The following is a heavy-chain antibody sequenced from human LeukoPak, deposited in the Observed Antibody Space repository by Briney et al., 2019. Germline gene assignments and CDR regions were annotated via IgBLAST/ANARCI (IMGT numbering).Heavy chain of an antibody. Sequence: SETLSLTCTVSGGSIRSNYWNWIRQSPGKGLEWIGYIHNSGNTNQNPSLNSRVTISVDTSKNQFSLKLSSVTAADTAVYYWARGGGCTSTSCDLDHWGQGILVTVSS. CDR3: ARGGGCTSTSCDLDH. V-gene: IGHV4-59*01. CDR2: IHNSGNT. D-gene: IGHD2-2*01. CDR1: GGSIRSNY. J-gene: IGHJ4*02.